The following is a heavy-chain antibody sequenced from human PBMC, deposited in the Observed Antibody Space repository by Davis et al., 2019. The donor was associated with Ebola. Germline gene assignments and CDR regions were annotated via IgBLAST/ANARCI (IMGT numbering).Heavy chain of an antibody. J-gene: IGHJ5*02. V-gene: IGHV1-18*01. CDR2: ISAYNGNT. D-gene: IGHD3-3*01. Sequence: AASVKVSCKASGYTFTSYGISWVRQAPGQGLEWMGWISAYNGNTNYAQKLQGRVTMTTDTSTSTAYMELRSLRSDDTAVYYCARDFGFLESHGWFDPWGQGTLVTVSS. CDR1: GYTFTSYG. CDR3: ARDFGFLESHGWFDP.